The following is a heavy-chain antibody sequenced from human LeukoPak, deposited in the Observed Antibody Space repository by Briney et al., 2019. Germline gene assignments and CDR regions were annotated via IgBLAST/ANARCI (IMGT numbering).Heavy chain of an antibody. CDR1: GFTFSSYG. J-gene: IGHJ4*02. D-gene: IGHD3-22*01. CDR2: ISYDGSNK. V-gene: IGHV3-30*03. Sequence: GRSLRLSCAASGFTFSSYGMHWVRQAPGKGLEWVAVISYDGSNKYYADSVKGRFTISRDNSKNTLYLQMNSLRAEDTAVYYCARGAWVYYYDSSGYPFFDYWGQGTLVTVSS. CDR3: ARGAWVYYYDSSGYPFFDY.